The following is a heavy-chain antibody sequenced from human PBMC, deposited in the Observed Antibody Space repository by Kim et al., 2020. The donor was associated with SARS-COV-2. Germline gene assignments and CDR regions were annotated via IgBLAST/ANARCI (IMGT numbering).Heavy chain of an antibody. Sequence: ASVKVSCKTSGYLFTGYYMHWVRQAPGQGLEWMGWINPKRGDTTYAQKFQGRVTMTSDTSLRTAYVELSRLRSDDTAVYYCARDTNYYDSRDYLDFWGQG. CDR2: INPKRGDT. D-gene: IGHD3-22*01. V-gene: IGHV1-2*02. CDR3: ARDTNYYDSRDYLDF. CDR1: GYLFTGYY. J-gene: IGHJ4*02.